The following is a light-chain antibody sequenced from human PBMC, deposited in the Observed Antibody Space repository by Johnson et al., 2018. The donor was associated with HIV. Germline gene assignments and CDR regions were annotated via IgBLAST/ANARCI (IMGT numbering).Light chain of an antibody. J-gene: IGLJ1*01. CDR1: SSNIGNNY. CDR3: GTWDSSLSAS. Sequence: QSVLTQPPSVSAAPGQKVTIYCSGSSSNIGNNYVSWYQQLPGTAPKLLIYENNKRPSGIPDRFSGSKSGTSATLGITGPQTGDEADYYCGTWDSSLSASFGTGTKVTVL. CDR2: ENN. V-gene: IGLV1-51*02.